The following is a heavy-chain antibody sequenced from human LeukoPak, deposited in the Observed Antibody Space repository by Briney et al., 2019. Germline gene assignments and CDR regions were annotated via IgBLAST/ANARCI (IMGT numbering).Heavy chain of an antibody. D-gene: IGHD3-9*01. CDR2: ISGSGAGT. Sequence: GGSLRLSCAASGFTFSSYAMSWVRQAPGKGLEWVSAISGSGAGTYYVDSVKGRFTISRDSSKNTLYLQMNSLRAEDTALYYCAKETLGRHFDFDYWGQGTLVTVSS. V-gene: IGHV3-23*01. CDR3: AKETLGRHFDFDY. CDR1: GFTFSSYA. J-gene: IGHJ4*02.